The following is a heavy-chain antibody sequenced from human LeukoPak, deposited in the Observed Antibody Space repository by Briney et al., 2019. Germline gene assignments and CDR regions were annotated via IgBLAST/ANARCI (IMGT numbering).Heavy chain of an antibody. Sequence: GRSLRLSCAASGFTFSSYGMHWVRQAPGKGLEWVAVISYDGSNKYYADSVKGRFTISRDNSKNTLYLQMNSLRAEDTAVYYCAKLYCSSTSCTDYWGQGTLVTVSP. CDR1: GFTFSSYG. CDR3: AKLYCSSTSCTDY. CDR2: ISYDGSNK. D-gene: IGHD2-2*01. V-gene: IGHV3-30*18. J-gene: IGHJ4*02.